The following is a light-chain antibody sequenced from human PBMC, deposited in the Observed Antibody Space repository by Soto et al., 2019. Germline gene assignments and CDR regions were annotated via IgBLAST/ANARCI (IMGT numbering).Light chain of an antibody. V-gene: IGKV1-39*01. J-gene: IGKJ1*01. Sequence: DIQMTQSPSSLSASVGDRVTITCRASQSISSYLNWYQQKPGKAPKLLIYAASSLQSGVPSRFSGSGSGTDFTLTIISLQPEDFATYYCQQSYITPATFGQGTKVEIK. CDR2: AAS. CDR1: QSISSY. CDR3: QQSYITPAT.